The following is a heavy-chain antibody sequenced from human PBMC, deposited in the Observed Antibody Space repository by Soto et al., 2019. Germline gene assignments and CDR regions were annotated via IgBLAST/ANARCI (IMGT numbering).Heavy chain of an antibody. V-gene: IGHV4-30-4*01. CDR1: GGPINSGEYY. Sequence: QVQLQESGPGLVKPSQTLSLTCTVSGGPINSGEYYWSWIRQPPGKGLEWLGYIYYSGSTYYNPSLKSRVSISMDKSKSQFSLNLTSVTAADTAVYYCARDTRYNGNYFDYWGQGILVAVSS. D-gene: IGHD1-20*01. CDR3: ARDTRYNGNYFDY. J-gene: IGHJ4*02. CDR2: IYYSGST.